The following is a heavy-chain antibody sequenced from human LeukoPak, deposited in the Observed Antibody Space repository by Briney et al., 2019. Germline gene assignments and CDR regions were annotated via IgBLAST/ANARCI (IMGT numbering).Heavy chain of an antibody. J-gene: IGHJ6*03. CDR2: IRYDGSKK. D-gene: IGHD3-3*01. V-gene: IGHV3-30*02. CDR1: GFTFSSYA. Sequence: QPGGSPRLSCAASGFTFSSYAMHWVRQAPGKGLEWVTFIRYDGSKKYYADSVKGRFTISRDNSKNTLYLQMNSLRAEDTAVYYCAKGSKEVLFTRDHYMDVWGKGTTVTISS. CDR3: AKGSKEVLFTRDHYMDV.